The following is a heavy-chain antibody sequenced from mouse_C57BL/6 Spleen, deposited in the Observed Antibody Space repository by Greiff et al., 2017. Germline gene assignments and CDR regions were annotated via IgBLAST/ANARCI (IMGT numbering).Heavy chain of an antibody. CDR1: GYTFTDYY. J-gene: IGHJ2*01. V-gene: IGHV1-26*01. CDR3: ASPFDY. Sequence: EVQLQQSGPELVKPGASVKISCKASGYTFTDYYMNRVKQSHGKSLEWIGDINPNNGGTSYNQKFKGKATLTVDKSSSTAYMELRSLTSEDSAVYYCASPFDYWGQGTTLTVSS. CDR2: INPNNGGT.